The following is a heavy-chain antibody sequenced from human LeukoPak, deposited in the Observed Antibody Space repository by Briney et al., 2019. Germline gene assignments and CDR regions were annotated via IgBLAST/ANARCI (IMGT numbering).Heavy chain of an antibody. V-gene: IGHV4-34*01. J-gene: IGHJ4*02. CDR3: RYVDIVATDLSDY. CDR2: INHSGST. Sequence: PSETLSLTCAVYGGSFSGYYWSWIRQPPGKVLEWIGEINHSGSTNYNPSLKSRVTISVDTSKNQFSLKLSSVTAADTAVYYCRYVDIVATDLSDYWGQGTLVTVSS. CDR1: GGSFSGYY. D-gene: IGHD5-12*01.